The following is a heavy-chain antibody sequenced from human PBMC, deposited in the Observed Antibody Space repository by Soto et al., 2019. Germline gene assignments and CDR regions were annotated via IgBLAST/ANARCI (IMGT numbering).Heavy chain of an antibody. CDR2: IYYSGST. V-gene: IGHV4-39*01. J-gene: IGHJ4*02. Sequence: SETLSLTCTVSGGSISSSSYYWGWIRQPPGKGLEWIGSIYYSGSTYYNPSLKSRVTISVDTSKNQFSLKLSSVTAADTAVYYCATNGRWYEDRRYGVWGSYRPSDYWGQGTLVTVSS. D-gene: IGHD3-16*02. CDR1: GGSISSSSYY. CDR3: ATNGRWYEDRRYGVWGSYRPSDY.